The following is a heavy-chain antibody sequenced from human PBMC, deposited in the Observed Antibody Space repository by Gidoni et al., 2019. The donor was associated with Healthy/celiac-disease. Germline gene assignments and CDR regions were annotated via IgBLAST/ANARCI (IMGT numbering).Heavy chain of an antibody. J-gene: IGHJ5*02. V-gene: IGHV2-5*02. Sequence: QITLKESGPTLVKPTQTLTLTCTFSGFSLITSGVGVGWISQPPGKALEWLALIYWDDDNRYSPSLKSRLTITKDTSKNQVVLTMTNMDPVDTATYYGAHSGYSYGYNVHGWFDPWGQGTLVTVSS. CDR2: IYWDDDN. D-gene: IGHD5-18*01. CDR1: GFSLITSGVG. CDR3: AHSGYSYGYNVHGWFDP.